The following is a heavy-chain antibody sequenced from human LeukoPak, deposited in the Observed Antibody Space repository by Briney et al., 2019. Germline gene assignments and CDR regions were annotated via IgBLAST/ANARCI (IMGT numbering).Heavy chain of an antibody. J-gene: IGHJ4*02. CDR2: IYSGGST. D-gene: IGHD4-23*01. CDR1: GFTVSSNY. V-gene: IGHV3-53*01. Sequence: PGGSLRLSCAASGFTVSSNYMSWVRRAPGKGLEWVSVIYSGGSTYYADSVKGRFTISRDNSKNTLYLQMNSLRAEDTAVYYCARGDDYGGNSGVFDYWGQGTLVTVSS. CDR3: ARGDDYGGNSGVFDY.